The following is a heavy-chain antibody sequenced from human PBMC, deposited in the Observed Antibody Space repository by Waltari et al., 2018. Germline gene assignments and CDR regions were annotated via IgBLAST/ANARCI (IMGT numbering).Heavy chain of an antibody. CDR3: ARGGTVTDFDY. D-gene: IGHD4-17*01. CDR2: IGTADDT. CDR1: GFALSSYD. J-gene: IGHJ4*01. Sequence: EVQLVESGGGLVQPGGSLRLSCAASGFALSSYDMHWVRQATGKGLEWVSSIGTADDTYHSGSVKGRFTISRENAKNSLHLQMNALRAEDTAMYYCARGGTVTDFDYWGHGTLVIVSS. V-gene: IGHV3-13*01.